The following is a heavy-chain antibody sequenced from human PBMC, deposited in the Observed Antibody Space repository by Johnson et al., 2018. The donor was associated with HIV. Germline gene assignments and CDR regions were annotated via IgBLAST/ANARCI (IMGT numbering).Heavy chain of an antibody. V-gene: IGHV3-15*01. CDR2: IKRQIDGGTT. J-gene: IGHJ3*02. D-gene: IGHD3-16*01. Sequence: VQLVESGGGLVKPGESLRLSCVASGFTFSDVWMTWVRQAPGRGLEWVGRIKRQIDGGTTDYATPVKGSFTFSRDDSKNTLYLQMNSLKTEDTAVYYCAREATYYDYVWGSYAFDIWGQGTMVTVSS. CDR3: AREATYYDYVWGSYAFDI. CDR1: GFTFSDVW.